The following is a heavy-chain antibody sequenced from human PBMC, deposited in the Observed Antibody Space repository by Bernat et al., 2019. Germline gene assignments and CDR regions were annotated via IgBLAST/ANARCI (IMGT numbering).Heavy chain of an antibody. CDR2: ISSSSSYT. Sequence: QVQLVESGGGLVKPGGSLRLSCAASGFTFSDYYMSWIRQAPGKGLEWVSYISSSSSYTNYADSVKVRFTISRDNAKNSLYLQMNSLRAEDTAVYYCARQNYDYVWESYRPFDYWGQGTLVTVSS. D-gene: IGHD3-16*02. CDR1: GFTFSDYY. CDR3: ARQNYDYVWESYRPFDY. V-gene: IGHV3-11*05. J-gene: IGHJ4*02.